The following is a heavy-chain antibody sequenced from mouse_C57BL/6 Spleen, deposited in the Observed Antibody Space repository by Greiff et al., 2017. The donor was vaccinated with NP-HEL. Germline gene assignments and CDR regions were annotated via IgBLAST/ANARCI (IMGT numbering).Heavy chain of an antibody. CDR1: GFNIKDYY. Sequence: EVQLQQSGAELVRPGASVKLSCTASGFNIKDYYMHWVKQRPEQGLEWIGRIDPEDGDTEYAPKFQGKATMTADTSSNTAYLQLSSLTSEDTAVYYCTAGYDGSWFVYWGQGTMVTVSA. J-gene: IGHJ3*01. CDR2: IDPEDGDT. V-gene: IGHV14-1*01. D-gene: IGHD2-2*01. CDR3: TAGYDGSWFVY.